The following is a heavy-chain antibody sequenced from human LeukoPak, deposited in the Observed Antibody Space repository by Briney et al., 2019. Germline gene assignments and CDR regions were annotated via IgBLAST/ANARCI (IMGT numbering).Heavy chain of an antibody. D-gene: IGHD2-2*01. CDR1: GYTFTSYD. V-gene: IGHV1-8*01. CDR3: ARGGIVVVPAAIGSYYYYYGMDV. CDR2: MNPNSGNT. Sequence: ASVKVSCKASGYTFTSYDINWVRQAPGQGLEWVGWMNPNSGNTGYAQKFQGRVTMTRNTSISTAYMELSSLRSEDTAVYYCARGGIVVVPAAIGSYYYYYGMDVWGQGTTVTVSS. J-gene: IGHJ6*02.